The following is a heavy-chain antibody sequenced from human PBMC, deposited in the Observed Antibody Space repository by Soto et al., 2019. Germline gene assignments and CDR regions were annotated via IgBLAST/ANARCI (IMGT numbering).Heavy chain of an antibody. CDR3: ARASTYYYDSSTYSYGMDV. Sequence: PGGSLRLSCAASGFTFSSYWMSWVRQAPGKGLEWVANIKQDGSEKYYVDSVKGRFTISRDNAKNSLYLQMNSLRAEDTAVYYCARASTYYYDSSTYSYGMDVWGQGTTVTVSS. D-gene: IGHD3-22*01. V-gene: IGHV3-7*03. J-gene: IGHJ6*02. CDR1: GFTFSSYW. CDR2: IKQDGSEK.